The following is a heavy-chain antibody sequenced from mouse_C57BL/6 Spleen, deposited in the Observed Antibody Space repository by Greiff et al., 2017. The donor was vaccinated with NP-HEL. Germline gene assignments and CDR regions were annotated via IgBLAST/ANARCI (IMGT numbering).Heavy chain of an antibody. V-gene: IGHV1-26*01. CDR1: GYTFTDYY. D-gene: IGHD1-1*01. CDR3: AVKPFYYYSSSYDYYAMVY. CDR2: INPNNGGT. J-gene: IGHJ4*01. Sequence: EVQLQQSGPELVKPGASVKISCKASGYTFTDYYMNWVKQSHGKSLEWIGDINPNNGGTSYNQQFTGKATWTVDKSSSTAYMELRMLTSEYSAVYHCAVKPFYYYSSSYDYYAMVYWGQGSSVTVTS.